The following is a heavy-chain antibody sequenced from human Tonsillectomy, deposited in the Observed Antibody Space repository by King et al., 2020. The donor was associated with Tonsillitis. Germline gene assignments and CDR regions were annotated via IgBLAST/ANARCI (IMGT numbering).Heavy chain of an antibody. CDR3: ASHEINIVGATQMIPGDAFDI. J-gene: IGHJ3*02. CDR2: INHGGST. Sequence: VQLQQWGAGLLKPSETLSLTCAVSGGSFSDYYWSWIRQPPGKGLEWIGEINHGGSTNYNPSLKSRVTISVDTSKNPFSLKLSSVTAADTAVYYCASHEINIVGATQMIPGDAFDIWGQGTMVTVSS. V-gene: IGHV4-34*01. CDR1: GGSFSDYY. D-gene: IGHD1-26*01.